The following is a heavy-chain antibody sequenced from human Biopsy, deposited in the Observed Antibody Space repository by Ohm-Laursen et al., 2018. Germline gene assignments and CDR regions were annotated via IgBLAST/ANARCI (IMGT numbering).Heavy chain of an antibody. V-gene: IGHV4-59*11. CDR3: ARGSNDFGGLYFPR. Sequence: GTLSLTCTVSGGSFTGHYWSWIRQPPGKGLEWIGHISYTGYTSYNASLKSRVTISVDTSRNHFSLRLSSLTAADTAVYYCARGSNDFGGLYFPRWGQGTLLTVPS. CDR2: ISYTGYT. CDR1: GGSFTGHY. D-gene: IGHD4-23*01. J-gene: IGHJ4*02.